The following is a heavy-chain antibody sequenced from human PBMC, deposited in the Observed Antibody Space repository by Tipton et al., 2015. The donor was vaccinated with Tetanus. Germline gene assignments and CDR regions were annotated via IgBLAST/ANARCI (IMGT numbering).Heavy chain of an antibody. V-gene: IGHV3-48*02. J-gene: IGHJ6*02. D-gene: IGHD2-15*01. Sequence: SLRLSCAASGFTFSSYSMNWVRQAPGKGLEWVSYISSSSSTIYYADSVKGRFTISRDNAKNSLYLQMNSLRDEDTAVYYCARVMVVVAATNGMDVWGQGTTVTVSS. CDR3: ARVMVVVAATNGMDV. CDR2: ISSSSSTI. CDR1: GFTFSSYS.